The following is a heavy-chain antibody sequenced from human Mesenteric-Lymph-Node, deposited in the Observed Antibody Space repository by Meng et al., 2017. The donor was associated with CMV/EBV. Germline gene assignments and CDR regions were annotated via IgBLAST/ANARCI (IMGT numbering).Heavy chain of an antibody. CDR1: FTSYD. D-gene: IGHD3-3*01. CDR3: ARSRDYDFWSGYYFAEYFQH. CDR2: MNPNSGNT. Sequence: FTSYDINWVRQDTGPGLEWMGWMNPNSGNTGYAQKFQSRVTMTRNTSISTAYMELSSLRSEETAVYYCARSRDYDFWSGYYFAEYFQHWGQGTLVTVSS. V-gene: IGHV1-8*01. J-gene: IGHJ1*01.